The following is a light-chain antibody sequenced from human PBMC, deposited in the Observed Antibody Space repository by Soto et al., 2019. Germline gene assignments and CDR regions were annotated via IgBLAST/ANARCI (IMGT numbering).Light chain of an antibody. V-gene: IGKV1-5*03. CDR3: QQYNNYSPGFT. CDR2: KAS. CDR1: QSINNW. Sequence: DVQLTQSPSTLSASVGDRVTITCRASQSINNWLAWYQQKPGKAPKLLIYKASSLESGVPSRFSGSGSGTEFTLTISSLQPDDFATYYCQQYNNYSPGFTLGPGTKVDIK. J-gene: IGKJ3*01.